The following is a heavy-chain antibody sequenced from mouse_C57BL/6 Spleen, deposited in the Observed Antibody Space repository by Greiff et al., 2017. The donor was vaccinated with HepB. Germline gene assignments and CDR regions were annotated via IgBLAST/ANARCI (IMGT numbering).Heavy chain of an antibody. D-gene: IGHD2-13*01. CDR1: GFTFSSYA. J-gene: IGHJ2*01. V-gene: IGHV5-9-1*02. Sequence: EVQGVESGEGLVKPGGSLKLSCAASGFTFSSYAMSWVRQTPEKRLEWVAYISSGGDYIYYADTVKGRSTISRDNARNTLYLQMSSLKSEDTAMYYCTRESDGDYFDYWGQGTTLTVSS. CDR2: ISSGGDYI. CDR3: TRESDGDYFDY.